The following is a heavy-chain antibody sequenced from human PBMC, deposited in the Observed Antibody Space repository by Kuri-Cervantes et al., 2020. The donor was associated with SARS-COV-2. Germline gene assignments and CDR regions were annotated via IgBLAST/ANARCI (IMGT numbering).Heavy chain of an antibody. V-gene: IGHV3-21*01. J-gene: IGHJ6*02. CDR1: GFTFSSYS. Sequence: GGSLRLSCAASGFTFSSYSMNWVRQAPGKGLEWVSSISSSSSYIYYADSVKGRFTISRDNAKNSLYLQMNSLRAEDTAVYYCARDSPDSSSWYYYYYGMDVRGQGTTVTVSS. CDR2: ISSSSSYI. CDR3: ARDSPDSSSWYYYYYGMDV. D-gene: IGHD6-13*01.